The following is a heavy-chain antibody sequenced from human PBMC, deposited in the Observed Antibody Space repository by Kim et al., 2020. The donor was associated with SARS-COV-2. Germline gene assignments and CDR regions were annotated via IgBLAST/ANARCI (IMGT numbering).Heavy chain of an antibody. V-gene: IGHV4-39*02. D-gene: IGHD6-19*01. CDR3: AREDSSGYFFDD. CDR1: GGSIRSTSDY. Sequence: SETLSLTCTVPGGSIRSTSDYWGWIRQPPGKGLEWIGTIYYSGTTYYSPSLRSRVTISVDTSRNHFSLKLTSVTASDTAVYYCAREDSSGYFFDDWGQGTLVTVSS. J-gene: IGHJ4*02. CDR2: IYYSGTT.